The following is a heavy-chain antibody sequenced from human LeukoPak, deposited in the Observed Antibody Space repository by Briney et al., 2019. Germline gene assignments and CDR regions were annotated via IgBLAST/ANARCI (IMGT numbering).Heavy chain of an antibody. D-gene: IGHD3-22*01. CDR1: GFTFSTYA. CDR3: ARVLNYYDSSGYYFSY. CDR2: ISYDGGNE. Sequence: QSGGSLRLSCAASGFTFSTYAIHWVRQAPGKGLEWVAVISYDGGNEYYADSVKGRFTISRDNSKNTLYLQMNSLRVEDTAVYYCARVLNYYDSSGYYFSYWGQGTLVTVSS. V-gene: IGHV3-30-3*01. J-gene: IGHJ4*02.